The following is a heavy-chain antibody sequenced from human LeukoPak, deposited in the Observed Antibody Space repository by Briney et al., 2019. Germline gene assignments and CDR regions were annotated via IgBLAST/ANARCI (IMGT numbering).Heavy chain of an antibody. CDR2: ISGSGGST. CDR1: GFTFSSYA. D-gene: IGHD3-10*01. J-gene: IGHJ4*02. Sequence: GGSLRLSCAASGFTFSSYAMSWVRQAPGKGLEWVSAISGSGGSTYYADSVKGRFTISRDNSKNTLYLQMNSLRAEDTAVYYCAKDIPLLWFGKLFPDSYWGQGTLVTVSS. CDR3: AKDIPLLWFGKLFPDSY. V-gene: IGHV3-23*01.